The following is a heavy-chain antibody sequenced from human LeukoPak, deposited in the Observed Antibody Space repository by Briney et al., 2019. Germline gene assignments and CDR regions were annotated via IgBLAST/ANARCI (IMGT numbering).Heavy chain of an antibody. J-gene: IGHJ4*02. V-gene: IGHV4-34*01. Sequence: GSLRLSCAASGFTFSSYWMGWVRQPPGKGLEWIGEINHSGGTNYNSSLKSRVTISVDTSKNQFSLELTSVTAADTAVYYCATGMGDAWEVLAYWGQGTLVTVSS. D-gene: IGHD1-26*01. CDR3: ATGMGDAWEVLAY. CDR2: INHSGGT. CDR1: GFTFSSYW.